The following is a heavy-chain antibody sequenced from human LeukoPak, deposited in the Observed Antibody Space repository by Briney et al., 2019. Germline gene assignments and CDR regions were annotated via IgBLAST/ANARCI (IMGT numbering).Heavy chain of an antibody. D-gene: IGHD3-10*01. CDR2: ISGSGGST. J-gene: IGHJ4*02. CDR3: AKMVRGVHYYFDY. CDR1: GFTFSSYA. Sequence: GGSLRLSCAASGFTFSSYATSWVRQAPGKGLEWVSAISGSGGSTYYADSVKGRFTISRDNSKNTLYLQMNSLRAEDTAVYYCAKMVRGVHYYFDYWGQGTLVTVSS. V-gene: IGHV3-23*01.